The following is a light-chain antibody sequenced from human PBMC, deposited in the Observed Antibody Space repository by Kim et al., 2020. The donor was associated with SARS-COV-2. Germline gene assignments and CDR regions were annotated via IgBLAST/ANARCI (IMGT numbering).Light chain of an antibody. CDR1: SSNIGSNY. V-gene: IGLV1-47*01. CDR3: AAWDDSLSAVV. Sequence: GQRVTISCSGSSSNIGSNYVFWYQQLPGTAPKLVIYGNNQRPSGVPDRFSGSKSGTSASLAISGLRSEDESDYYCAAWDDSLSAVVFGGGTKLTVL. CDR2: GNN. J-gene: IGLJ3*02.